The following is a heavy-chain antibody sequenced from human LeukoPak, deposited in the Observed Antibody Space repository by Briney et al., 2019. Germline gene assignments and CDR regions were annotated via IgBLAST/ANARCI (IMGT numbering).Heavy chain of an antibody. V-gene: IGHV5-51*01. Sequence: GESLKISCKGSGYSFITYWIGWVRQMPGKGLEWMGIIYPGDSDTRYSPSFQGQVTISTDKSINTAYLQWSSLKASDTAMYYCARPYSSDSYRAFNYWGQGTLLTVAS. CDR2: IYPGDSDT. CDR3: ARPYSSDSYRAFNY. D-gene: IGHD3-22*01. CDR1: GYSFITYW. J-gene: IGHJ4*02.